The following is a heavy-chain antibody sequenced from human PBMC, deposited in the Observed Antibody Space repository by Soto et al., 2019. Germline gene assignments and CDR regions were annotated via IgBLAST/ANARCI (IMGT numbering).Heavy chain of an antibody. J-gene: IGHJ4*02. V-gene: IGHV1-18*01. D-gene: IGHD2-2*01. CDR2: ISPYSGYT. CDR3: AREASVLIPAAQPSRFDS. Sequence: GAAVKVSCKGSGYSFMKYGINWVRQAPGQGLEWVGWISPYSGYTHSAQKFHGRLTLTTDTAASTAYMELRILRSADTALYYCAREASVLIPAAQPSRFDSWGQGTLFTVSS. CDR1: GYSFMKYG.